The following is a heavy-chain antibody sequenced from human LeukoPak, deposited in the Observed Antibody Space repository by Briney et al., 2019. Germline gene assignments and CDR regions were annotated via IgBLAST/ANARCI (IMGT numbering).Heavy chain of an antibody. J-gene: IGHJ4*02. Sequence: SETLSLTCTVSGYSISSGYYWGWIRQPPGKGLEWIGIIYHSGSTYFNPSLKSRVTISVDTSKNQFSLKLSSVTAADTAVYYCARETPHHDYWGQGTLVTVSS. CDR1: GYSISSGYY. CDR3: ARETPHHDY. CDR2: IYHSGST. V-gene: IGHV4-38-2*02.